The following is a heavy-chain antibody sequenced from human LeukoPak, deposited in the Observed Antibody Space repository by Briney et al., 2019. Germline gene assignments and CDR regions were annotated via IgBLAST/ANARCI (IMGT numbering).Heavy chain of an antibody. Sequence: PSETLSLTCTVSGDSVSSSSHYWGWIRQPPGKGLEWIGSIYYSGSTYYNPSLKSRVTISVDTSKNQFSLKLSSVTAADTAVYYCAGTVTDVELFDYWGQGTLVTVSS. CDR3: AGTVTDVELFDY. CDR2: IYYSGST. D-gene: IGHD4-17*01. V-gene: IGHV4-39*07. J-gene: IGHJ4*02. CDR1: GDSVSSSSHY.